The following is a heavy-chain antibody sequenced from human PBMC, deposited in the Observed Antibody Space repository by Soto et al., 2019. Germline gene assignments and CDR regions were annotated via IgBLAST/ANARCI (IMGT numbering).Heavy chain of an antibody. J-gene: IGHJ6*02. CDR2: ISAYNGNT. Sequence: ASVKVSCKASGYTFTSYGISWVRQAPGQGLEWMGWISAYNGNTNYAQKLQGRVTMTTDTSTSTAYMELRSLRSDDTAVYYCARPVSGYDRLTHYYYYGMDVWGQGTTVTVSS. CDR3: ARPVSGYDRLTHYYYYGMDV. CDR1: GYTFTSYG. D-gene: IGHD5-12*01. V-gene: IGHV1-18*01.